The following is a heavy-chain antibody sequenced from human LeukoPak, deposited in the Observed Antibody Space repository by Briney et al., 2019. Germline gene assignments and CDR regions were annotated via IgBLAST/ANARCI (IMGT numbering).Heavy chain of an antibody. D-gene: IGHD3-22*01. V-gene: IGHV1-46*01. J-gene: IGHJ3*02. Sequence: ASVKVSCKASGYTFTSYYMHWVRQAPGQGLEWMGIINPSGGSTSYAQKFQGRVTMTRDTSTSTVYMKLSSLRSEDTAVYYCARSDTMRDAFDIWGQGTMVTVSS. CDR2: INPSGGST. CDR1: GYTFTSYY. CDR3: ARSDTMRDAFDI.